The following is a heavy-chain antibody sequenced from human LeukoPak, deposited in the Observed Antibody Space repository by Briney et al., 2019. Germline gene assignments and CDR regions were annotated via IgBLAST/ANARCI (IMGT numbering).Heavy chain of an antibody. CDR2: ISYDGSNK. J-gene: IGHJ4*02. V-gene: IGHV3-30-3*01. Sequence: PGGSLRLSCAASGFTFSSYAMHWVRQAPGKGLEWVAVISYDGSNKYYADSVKGRFTISRDNSKNTLYLQMNSLRAEDTAVYYCAKDPYSYEYYFDYWGQGTLVTVSS. CDR3: AKDPYSYEYYFDY. CDR1: GFTFSSYA. D-gene: IGHD5-18*01.